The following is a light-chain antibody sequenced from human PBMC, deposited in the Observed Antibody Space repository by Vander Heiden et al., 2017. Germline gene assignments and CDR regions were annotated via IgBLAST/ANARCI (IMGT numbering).Light chain of an antibody. V-gene: IGKV2-30*02. J-gene: IGKJ2*01. CDR2: KVS. CDR3: MQATHWPYA. CDR1: QGLVHGDGNTY. Sequence: DVVMTQSPVSLPVTLGQKACITCRSSQGLVHGDGNTYLNWLLQRPGQSPSRLIYKVSNRDSGVPDRFSGSGSGTDFILKISRVEAEDVGIYYCMQATHWPYAFGQGTKLEIK.